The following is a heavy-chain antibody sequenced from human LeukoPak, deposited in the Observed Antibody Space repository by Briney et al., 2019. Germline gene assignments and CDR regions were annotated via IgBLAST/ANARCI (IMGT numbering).Heavy chain of an antibody. CDR3: ARDGSTVTRGYYYMDV. Sequence: GGSLRLSCAASGFTFSSYAMHWVRQAPGKGLEWVAVISYDGSNKYYADSVKGRFTISRDNSKNTPYLQMNSLRAEDTAVYYCARDGSTVTRGYYYMDVWGKGTTVTVSS. J-gene: IGHJ6*03. V-gene: IGHV3-30*04. D-gene: IGHD4-17*01. CDR2: ISYDGSNK. CDR1: GFTFSSYA.